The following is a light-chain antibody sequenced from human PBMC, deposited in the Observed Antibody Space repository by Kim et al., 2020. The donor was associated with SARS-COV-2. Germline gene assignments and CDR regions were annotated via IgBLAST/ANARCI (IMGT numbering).Light chain of an antibody. CDR3: QQYNNWLT. CDR1: QSVSNN. V-gene: IGKV3-15*01. J-gene: IGKJ4*01. CDR2: GAS. Sequence: SVSPGERATLSCGASQSVSNNLAWYQQKPGQAPRLLIYGASTRATGIPARFSGSGSGTEFTLTISSLQSEDFAVYYCQQYNNWLTFGGGTKVDIK.